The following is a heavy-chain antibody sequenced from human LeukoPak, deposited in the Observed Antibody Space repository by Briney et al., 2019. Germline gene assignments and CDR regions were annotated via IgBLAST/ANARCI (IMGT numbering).Heavy chain of an antibody. CDR3: AIAVEMADHWYFDL. D-gene: IGHD5-24*01. CDR1: GGSINSYY. J-gene: IGHJ2*01. V-gene: IGHV4-4*07. Sequence: PSETLSLTCTVSGGSINSYYWSWIRQPAGKGLEWIGRTHASGSTNYNPSLKSRVTISVDTSKNQFSLKLSSVTAADTAVYYCAIAVEMADHWYFDLWGRGTLVTVSS. CDR2: THASGST.